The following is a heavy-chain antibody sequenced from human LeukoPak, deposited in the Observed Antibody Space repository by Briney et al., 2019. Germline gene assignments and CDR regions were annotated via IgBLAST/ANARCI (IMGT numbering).Heavy chain of an antibody. Sequence: SETLSLTCTVSGYSISSGYYWGWIRQPPGKGLEWIGSIYHSGSTYYNPSLKSRVTISVDTSKNQFSLKLSSVTAADTAVYYCARARRSYGDYGVGLWDWGQGTLVTVSS. CDR3: ARARRSYGDYGVGLWD. V-gene: IGHV4-38-2*02. CDR1: GYSISSGYY. CDR2: IYHSGST. J-gene: IGHJ4*02. D-gene: IGHD4-17*01.